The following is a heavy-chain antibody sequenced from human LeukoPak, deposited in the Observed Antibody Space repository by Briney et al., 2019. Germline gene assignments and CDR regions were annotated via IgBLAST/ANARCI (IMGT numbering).Heavy chain of an antibody. Sequence: SETLSLTCTVSGGSISSYYWSWIRQPPWKGLEWIGYIYYSGSTNYNPSLKSRVTISVDTSKNQFSLKLSSVTAADTAVYYCARQSPRGATLGAFDIWGQGTMVTVSS. CDR2: IYYSGST. CDR1: GGSISSYY. D-gene: IGHD1-26*01. CDR3: ARQSPRGATLGAFDI. J-gene: IGHJ3*02. V-gene: IGHV4-59*08.